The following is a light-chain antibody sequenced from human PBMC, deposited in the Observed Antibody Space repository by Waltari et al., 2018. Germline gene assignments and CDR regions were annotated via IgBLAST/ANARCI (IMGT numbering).Light chain of an antibody. CDR3: QQYLRTPLT. CDR2: WAS. V-gene: IGKV4-1*01. CDR1: QSLLYSSNNKNY. J-gene: IGKJ4*01. Sequence: DIVMTQSPDSLAVSLGERATINCKSSQSLLYSSNNKNYLAWYQQKLGQPPKLVINWASTRESGVPDRFSGSGSGTDFTLTISSLQAEDVAVYYCQQYLRTPLTCGGGTKVEIK.